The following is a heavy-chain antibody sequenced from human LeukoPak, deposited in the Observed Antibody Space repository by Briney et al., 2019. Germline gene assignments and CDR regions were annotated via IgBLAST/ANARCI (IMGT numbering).Heavy chain of an antibody. CDR1: GGSVSSGSYY. CDR3: ATLVDATTPLSYYFIGV. J-gene: IGHJ6*03. CDR2: IYYSGRT. V-gene: IGHV4-61*01. D-gene: IGHD4-11*01. Sequence: PSETLSLTCTVSGGSVSSGSYYWSWIRQPPGKGLEWVGYIYYSGRTNYSPSLKSRVTISVDTSKNQFSLKLSSGTAADTAVYYCATLVDATTPLSYYFIGVWGKGTTVTVSS.